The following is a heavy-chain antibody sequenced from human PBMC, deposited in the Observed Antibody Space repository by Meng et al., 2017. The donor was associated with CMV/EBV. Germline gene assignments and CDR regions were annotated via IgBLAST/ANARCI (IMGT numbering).Heavy chain of an antibody. CDR1: GGSISSYY. V-gene: IGHV4-59*01. Sequence: SETLSLTCTVSGGSISSYYWSWIRQPPGKGLEWIGYIYYSGSTNYNPSLKSRVTISVDTSENQFSLKLSSVTAADTAVYYCARRTSRRAFDIWGQGTMVTVSS. J-gene: IGHJ3*02. CDR3: ARRTSRRAFDI. D-gene: IGHD2-2*01. CDR2: IYYSGST.